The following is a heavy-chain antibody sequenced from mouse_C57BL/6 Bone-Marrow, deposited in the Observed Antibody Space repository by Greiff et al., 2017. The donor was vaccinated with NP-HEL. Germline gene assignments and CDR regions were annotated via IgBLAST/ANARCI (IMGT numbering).Heavy chain of an antibody. Sequence: QVQLQQSGPGLVQPSQSLSITCTVSGFSLTSYGVHWVRQSPGKGLEWLGVIWSGGSTDYNAAFISRLSISKDNSKSQVFFKMNSLQADDTAIYYCARNLYSNWPMAYWGQGTLVTVSA. CDR1: GFSLTSYG. CDR3: ARNLYSNWPMAY. CDR2: IWSGGST. J-gene: IGHJ3*01. V-gene: IGHV2-2*01. D-gene: IGHD2-5*01.